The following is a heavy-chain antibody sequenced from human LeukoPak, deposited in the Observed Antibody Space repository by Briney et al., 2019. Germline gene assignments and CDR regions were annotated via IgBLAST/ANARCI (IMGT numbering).Heavy chain of an antibody. Sequence: GGSLRLSCAASGFTFSSYVMHWVRQAPGKGLECMAVISSDGSNKSYADSVKGRFTISRDNSKNTLYLQMNSLRAEDTAVYYCAREWHTGLIAYWGQGTLVTVSS. CDR1: GFTFSSYV. CDR2: ISSDGSNK. D-gene: IGHD3-16*02. V-gene: IGHV3-30*04. J-gene: IGHJ4*02. CDR3: AREWHTGLIAY.